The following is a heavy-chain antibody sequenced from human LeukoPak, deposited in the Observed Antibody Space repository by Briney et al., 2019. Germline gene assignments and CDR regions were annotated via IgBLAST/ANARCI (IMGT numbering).Heavy chain of an antibody. CDR2: IKHDGSEK. Sequence: GGSLRLSCAASGFTFSRYWMNWVRQAPGKGLEWVANIKHDGSEKYYVDSVKGRFTISRDNVKDSLSLQMHSLRAEATAVYFCARDLDYDSSGLDYWGQGNPGHRLL. V-gene: IGHV3-7*05. D-gene: IGHD3-22*01. J-gene: IGHJ4*02. CDR3: ARDLDYDSSGLDY. CDR1: GFTFSRYW.